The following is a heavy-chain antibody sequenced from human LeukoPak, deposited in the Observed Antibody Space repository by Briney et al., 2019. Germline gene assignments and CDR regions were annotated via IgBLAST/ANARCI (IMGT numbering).Heavy chain of an antibody. V-gene: IGHV3-66*01. Sequence: GGSLRLSCAASGFTVSSNYMSWVRQAPGKGLEWVSVIYSGGSTYYADSVKGRFTISRDNSKNTLYLQMNSLRAEDTAVYYCARSSSGWFGFGSLFDYWGQGTLVTVSS. CDR1: GFTVSSNY. CDR3: ARSSSGWFGFGSLFDY. J-gene: IGHJ4*02. CDR2: IYSGGST. D-gene: IGHD6-19*01.